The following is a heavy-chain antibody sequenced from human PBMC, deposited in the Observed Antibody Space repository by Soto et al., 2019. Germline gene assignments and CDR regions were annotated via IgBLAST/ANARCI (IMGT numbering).Heavy chain of an antibody. CDR3: ARQGEGVVTPTGDYYYYGMDV. Sequence: QVQLVESGGGVVQPGRSLRLSCAASGFTFSSYGMHWVRKAPGKGLEWVAVIWYDGSNKYYADSVKGRFTISRDNSKNSLYLQMNSLRAEDTAVYCCARQGEGVVTPTGDYYYYGMDVWGQGTTVTVSS. D-gene: IGHD2-21*02. J-gene: IGHJ6*02. V-gene: IGHV3-33*01. CDR1: GFTFSSYG. CDR2: IWYDGSNK.